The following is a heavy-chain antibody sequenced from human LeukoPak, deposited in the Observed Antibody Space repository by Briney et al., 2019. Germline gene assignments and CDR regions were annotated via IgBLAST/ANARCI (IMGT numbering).Heavy chain of an antibody. CDR3: ARGGSCYSVLLCYYGMDV. V-gene: IGHV1-69*13. CDR1: GGTFSSYA. Sequence: GASVRVSCKASGGTFSSYAISWVRQAPGQGLEWMGGIIPIFGTANYAQKFQGRVTITADESTSTAYMELSSLRSEDTAVYYCARGGSCYSVLLCYYGMDVWGQGTTVTVSS. CDR2: IIPIFGTA. J-gene: IGHJ6*02. D-gene: IGHD2-15*01.